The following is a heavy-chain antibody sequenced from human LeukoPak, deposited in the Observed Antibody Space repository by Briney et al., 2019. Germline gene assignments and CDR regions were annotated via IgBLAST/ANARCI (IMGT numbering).Heavy chain of an antibody. CDR2: INSDGSST. V-gene: IGHV3-74*01. CDR3: ASGTSGFDI. D-gene: IGHD1-26*01. J-gene: IGHJ3*02. Sequence: GGSLRLSCAASGFTVSSNYMSWVRQAPGKGLVWVSRINSDGSSTSYADSVKGRFTISRDNAKNTLYLQMNSLRAEDTAVYYCASGTSGFDIWGQGTMVTVSS. CDR1: GFTVSSNY.